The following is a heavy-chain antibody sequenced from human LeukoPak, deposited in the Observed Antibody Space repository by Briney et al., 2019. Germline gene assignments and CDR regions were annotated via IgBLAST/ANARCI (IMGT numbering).Heavy chain of an antibody. Sequence: PGGSLRLSCAASGFIFSDHYMDWVRQAPGKGLEWVARSRNKANSYSTVYAASVQGRFTISRDESKNSLYLQMNSLITEDTAVYFCARGFHSFDIWGQGTMVTVSP. CDR2: SRNKANSYST. V-gene: IGHV3-72*01. J-gene: IGHJ3*02. CDR1: GFIFSDHY. CDR3: ARGFHSFDI.